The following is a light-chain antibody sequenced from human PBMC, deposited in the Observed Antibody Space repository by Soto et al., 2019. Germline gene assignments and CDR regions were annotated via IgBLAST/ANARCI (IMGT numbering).Light chain of an antibody. CDR3: QQRSDWPST. Sequence: EIVLTQSPATLSLSPGDRATLSCRASQSVGSYLGWYQQRPGQAPRLLIYDASNRATGIPARFSGSGSGTDFTLTISRLEPEDFAVYYSQQRSDWPSTFGGGTKVEIK. CDR1: QSVGSY. V-gene: IGKV3-11*01. CDR2: DAS. J-gene: IGKJ4*01.